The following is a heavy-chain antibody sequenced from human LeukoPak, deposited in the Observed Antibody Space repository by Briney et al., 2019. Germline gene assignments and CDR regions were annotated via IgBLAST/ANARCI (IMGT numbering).Heavy chain of an antibody. Sequence: SGTLSLTCAVSGGSISSSNGGSGIRQPPGEGLEWIGDIYYSGSTNYNPSLKSRVTISVEKSKNKFSVKLSSVTAADTAVYYCARAPPPPSPKHDAFDIWGQGAMVTVSS. V-gene: IGHV4-4*02. CDR3: ARAPPPPSPKHDAFDI. CDR2: IYYSGST. D-gene: IGHD1-14*01. J-gene: IGHJ3*02. CDR1: GGSISSSNG.